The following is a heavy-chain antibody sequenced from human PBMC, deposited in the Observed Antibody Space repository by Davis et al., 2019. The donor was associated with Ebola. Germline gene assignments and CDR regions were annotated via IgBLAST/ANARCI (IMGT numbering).Heavy chain of an antibody. V-gene: IGHV5-51*01. CDR2: IYPGDSDT. CDR3: ARRNYYGSGSQYSHFDY. CDR1: GYSFTSYW. J-gene: IGHJ4*02. D-gene: IGHD3-10*01. Sequence: KVSCKGSGYSFTSYWIGWVRQMPGKGLEWMGIIYPGDSDTRYSPSFQGQVTISADKSISTAYLQWNSLKASDTAVYYCARRNYYGSGSQYSHFDYWGQGTLVTVSS.